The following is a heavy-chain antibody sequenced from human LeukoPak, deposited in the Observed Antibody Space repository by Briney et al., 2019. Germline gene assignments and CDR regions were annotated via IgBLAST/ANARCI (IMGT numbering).Heavy chain of an antibody. CDR2: ISSSGSTI. V-gene: IGHV3-48*03. CDR3: AELGITMIGGV. D-gene: IGHD3-10*02. CDR1: GLTFSSYE. J-gene: IGHJ6*04. Sequence: GSLRLSCAASGLTFSSYEMNWVRQAPGKGLEWVSYISSSGSTIYYADSVKGRFTISRDNAKNSLYLQMNSLRAEDTAVYYCAELGITMIGGVWGKGTTVTISS.